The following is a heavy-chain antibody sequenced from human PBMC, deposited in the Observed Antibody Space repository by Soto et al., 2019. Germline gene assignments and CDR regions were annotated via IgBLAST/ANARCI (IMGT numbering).Heavy chain of an antibody. D-gene: IGHD4-17*01. Sequence: ASVKVSCKASGGTFSSYAISWVRQAPGQGLEWMGGIIPIFGTANYAQKFQGRVTITADKSTSTAYMELSSLRSEDTAVYYCANSAFDYGDYGGPDYYYYGMDVWGQGTTVTVSS. CDR1: GGTFSSYA. CDR3: ANSAFDYGDYGGPDYYYYGMDV. V-gene: IGHV1-69*06. CDR2: IIPIFGTA. J-gene: IGHJ6*02.